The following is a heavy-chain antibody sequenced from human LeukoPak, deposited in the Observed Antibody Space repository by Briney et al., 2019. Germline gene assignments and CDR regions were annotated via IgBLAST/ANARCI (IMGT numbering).Heavy chain of an antibody. V-gene: IGHV3-72*01. Sequence: GGSLRLSCAASGFTLSDHYVDWVRRAPGKGLEWVGRSGNKASGYTTEYAASVKDRFTFSRDASENSLYLQMNSLKTEDTAVYHCTGGYSGVGVYAFDVWDQGTTVTVSP. CDR3: TGGYSGVGVYAFDV. CDR1: GFTLSDHY. D-gene: IGHD6-19*01. J-gene: IGHJ3*01. CDR2: SGNKASGYTT.